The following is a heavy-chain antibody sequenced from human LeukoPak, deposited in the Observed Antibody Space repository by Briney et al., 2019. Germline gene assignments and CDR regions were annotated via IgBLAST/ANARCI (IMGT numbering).Heavy chain of an antibody. CDR2: IIPIFGTA. V-gene: IGHV1-69*05. J-gene: IGHJ4*02. Sequence: GASVKVSCKASGGTFSSYAISWVRQAPGQGLEWMGGIIPIFGTANYAQELQGRVTMTTDTSTSTAYMELRSLRSDDTAVYYCARGNYDSSGGDYWGQGTLVTVSS. CDR1: GGTFSSYA. CDR3: ARGNYDSSGGDY. D-gene: IGHD3-22*01.